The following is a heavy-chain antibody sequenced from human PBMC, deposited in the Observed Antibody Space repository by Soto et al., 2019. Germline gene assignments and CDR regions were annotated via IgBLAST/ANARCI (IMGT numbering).Heavy chain of an antibody. D-gene: IGHD3-10*01. CDR3: ARLSPMAFAGAAYYYSMDV. Sequence: QGKLRGWGQGLVKPSKTRSLTCSVSVASASSATIYGGWIGKPPGKELEGIGYIYYSGATNHNPSLTSRVSISLDMSKNQVSLKLTSVTAADTAVYYCARLSPMAFAGAAYYYSMDVWGQGTTVTVSS. J-gene: IGHJ6*02. V-gene: IGHV4-61*01. CDR1: VASASSATIY. CDR2: IYYSGAT.